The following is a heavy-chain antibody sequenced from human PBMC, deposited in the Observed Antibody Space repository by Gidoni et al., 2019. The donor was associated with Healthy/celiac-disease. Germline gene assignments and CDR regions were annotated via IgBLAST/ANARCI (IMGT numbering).Heavy chain of an antibody. CDR3: TSPSDSSGYYPDY. D-gene: IGHD3-22*01. J-gene: IGHJ4*02. CDR1: RLPFSGSA. Sequence: EGQLVRSGGGLVPPGGSLQPPCAASRLPFSGSATHWARQASGKGLEWVGRIRSKANSYATAYAASVKGRFTISRDDSKNTAYLQMNSLKTEDTAVYYCTSPSDSSGYYPDYWGQGTLVTVSS. CDR2: IRSKANSYAT. V-gene: IGHV3-73*01.